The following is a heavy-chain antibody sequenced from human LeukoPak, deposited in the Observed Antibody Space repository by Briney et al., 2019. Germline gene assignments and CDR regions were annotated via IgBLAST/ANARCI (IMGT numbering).Heavy chain of an antibody. CDR1: GFTFSDYY. Sequence: GGSLRLSCAASGFTFSDYYMSWIRQAPGKGLEWVSYISSSSSYTNYADSVKGRFTISRDNAKNSLYLQMNSLRAEDTAVYYCARVLAPAVAAANDYWGQGTLVTVSS. D-gene: IGHD2-15*01. CDR2: ISSSSSYT. V-gene: IGHV3-11*06. CDR3: ARVLAPAVAAANDY. J-gene: IGHJ4*02.